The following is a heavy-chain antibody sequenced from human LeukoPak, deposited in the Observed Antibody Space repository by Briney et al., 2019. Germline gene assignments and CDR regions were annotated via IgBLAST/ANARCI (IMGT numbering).Heavy chain of an antibody. Sequence: GSSVKVSCKASGGTFSSYAISWVRQAPGQGLEWMGRIIPILGIANYAQKFQGRVTITADKSTSTAYMELSSLRSEDTAVYYCARVGLTGRYYYYYGMDVWGQGTTVTVSS. CDR1: GGTFSSYA. V-gene: IGHV1-69*04. J-gene: IGHJ6*02. D-gene: IGHD1-20*01. CDR3: ARVGLTGRYYYYYGMDV. CDR2: IIPILGIA.